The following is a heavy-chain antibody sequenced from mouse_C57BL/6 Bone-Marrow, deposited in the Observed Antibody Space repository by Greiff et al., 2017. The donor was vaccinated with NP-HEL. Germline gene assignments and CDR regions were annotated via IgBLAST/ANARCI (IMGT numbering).Heavy chain of an antibody. D-gene: IGHD1-1*01. J-gene: IGHJ3*01. CDR3: ARQGGLFGAY. Sequence: EVPLVESGGDLVKPGGSLKLSCAASGFTFSSYGMSWVRQTPDKRLAWVATISSGGSYTYYPDSVKGRFTISRDNAKNTLYLQMSSLKSEDTAMYYCARQGGLFGAYWGQGTLVTVSA. V-gene: IGHV5-6*01. CDR2: ISSGGSYT. CDR1: GFTFSSYG.